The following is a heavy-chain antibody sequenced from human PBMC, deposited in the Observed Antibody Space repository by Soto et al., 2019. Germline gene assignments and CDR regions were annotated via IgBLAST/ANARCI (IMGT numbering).Heavy chain of an antibody. Sequence: ASETLSLTCTVSGGSISSGDYYWSWIRQPPGKGLEWIGYIYYSGSTYYNPSLKSRVTISVDTSKNQFSLKLSSVTAADTAVYYCARAVSSSWFDPWGQGTLVTVSS. V-gene: IGHV4-30-4*02. CDR1: GGSISSGDYY. J-gene: IGHJ5*02. CDR2: IYYSGST. CDR3: ARAVSSSWFDP.